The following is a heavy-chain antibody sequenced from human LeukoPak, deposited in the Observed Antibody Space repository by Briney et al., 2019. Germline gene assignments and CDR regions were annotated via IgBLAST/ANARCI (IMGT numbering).Heavy chain of an antibody. CDR3: ARHCSGGNCYFNGMDV. D-gene: IGHD2-15*01. V-gene: IGHV4-59*08. Sequence: SETLSLTCTVSGGSISSYYWSWIRQPPGKGLEWIGYIYYSGSTNYSPSLESRVTISVDTSKNQFSLKLSSVTAADTAVYYCARHCSGGNCYFNGMDVWGQGTTVTVSS. J-gene: IGHJ6*02. CDR2: IYYSGST. CDR1: GGSISSYY.